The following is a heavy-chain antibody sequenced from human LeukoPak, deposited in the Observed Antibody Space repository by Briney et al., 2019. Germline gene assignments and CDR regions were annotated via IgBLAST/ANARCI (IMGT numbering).Heavy chain of an antibody. D-gene: IGHD2-2*01. CDR3: ARSGTRYCSSTSCYYY. J-gene: IGHJ4*02. Sequence: GGSLRLSCAASGFTFSDYYMSWIRQAPGKGLEWVSYISSSSSCTNYADSVKGRFTISRDNAKNSLYLQMNSLRAEDTAVYYCARSGTRYCSSTSCYYYWGQGTLVTVSS. V-gene: IGHV3-11*03. CDR1: GFTFSDYY. CDR2: ISSSSSCT.